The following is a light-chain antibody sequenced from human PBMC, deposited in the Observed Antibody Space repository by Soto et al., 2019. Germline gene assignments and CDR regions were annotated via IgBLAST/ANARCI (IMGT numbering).Light chain of an antibody. J-gene: IGKJ1*01. CDR1: QNINTW. V-gene: IGKV1-5*01. CDR2: DAS. Sequence: IQMTQSPSSLSASVGDRITITCRASQNINTWLAWYQQKPGRAPKVLIYDASSLESGVPSRISGSGSGTEFTLTISSLQPDDFATHYCQHYNSYSEAFGQATKVDNK. CDR3: QHYNSYSEA.